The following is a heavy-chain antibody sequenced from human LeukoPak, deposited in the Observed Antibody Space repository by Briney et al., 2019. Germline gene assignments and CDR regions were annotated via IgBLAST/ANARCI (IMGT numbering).Heavy chain of an antibody. CDR1: GGSVSSGSYY. J-gene: IGHJ5*02. CDR3: ARVGVRFLAFDP. V-gene: IGHV4-61*01. CDR2: IYYSGST. D-gene: IGHD3-3*01. Sequence: SETLSLTSTVSGGSVSSGSYYWSWIRQPPGKGLEWIGYIYYSGSTNYNPSLKSRVTISVDTSKNQFSLKLSSVTAADTAVYYCARVGVRFLAFDPWGQGTLVTVSS.